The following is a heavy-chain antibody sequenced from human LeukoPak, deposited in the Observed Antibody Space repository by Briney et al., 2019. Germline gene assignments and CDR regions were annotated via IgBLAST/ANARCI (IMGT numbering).Heavy chain of an antibody. V-gene: IGHV1-2*02. CDR2: INPNSGGT. D-gene: IGHD3-22*01. CDR3: ARDRITMIAGAFDI. CDR1: GYTFIGNY. J-gene: IGHJ3*02. Sequence: GASVKVSCKASGYTFIGNYMHWVRQAPGQGLEWMGWINPNSGGTNYAQKFQGRVTMTRDTSISTAYMELSRLRSDDTAVYYCARDRITMIAGAFDIWGQGTMVTVSS.